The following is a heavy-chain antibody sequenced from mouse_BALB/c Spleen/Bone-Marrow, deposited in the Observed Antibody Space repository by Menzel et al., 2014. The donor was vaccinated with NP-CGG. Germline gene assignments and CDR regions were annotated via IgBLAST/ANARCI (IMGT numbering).Heavy chain of an antibody. D-gene: IGHD2-2*01. CDR1: GFAFSGYD. J-gene: IGHJ4*01. V-gene: IGHV5-12-1*01. Sequence: EVQLVESGGGLVKPGGSLKFSCAASGFAFSGYDMSWVRQTPEKRLEWVAYISSGGSNTYYPDTVNGRFTISRDNAKNTLYLQMNSLKSEDTAMYYCARQRGYAYAMDYWGQGISVTVSS. CDR3: ARQRGYAYAMDY. CDR2: ISSGGSNT.